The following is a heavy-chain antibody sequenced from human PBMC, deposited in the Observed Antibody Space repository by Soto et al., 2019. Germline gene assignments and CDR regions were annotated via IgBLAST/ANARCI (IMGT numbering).Heavy chain of an antibody. V-gene: IGHV3-33*06. Sequence: GGSLRLSCAASGFTFSSYGFHWVRQAPGKGLEWVAVIWYDGSNKYYAESVKGRFTISRDNSKNTLYLQMNSLRAEDTDVYYFSKIGFFFIVGGCSSSYSSSYGMDVWGQGTRVTVS. D-gene: IGHD2-15*01. CDR3: SKIGFFFIVGGCSSSYSSSYGMDV. J-gene: IGHJ6*02. CDR1: GFTFSSYG. CDR2: IWYDGSNK.